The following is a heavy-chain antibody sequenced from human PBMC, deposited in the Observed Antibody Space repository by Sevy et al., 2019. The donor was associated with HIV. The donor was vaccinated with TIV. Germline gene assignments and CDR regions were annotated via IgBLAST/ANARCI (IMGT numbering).Heavy chain of an antibody. CDR2: ISYDGSNK. D-gene: IGHD2-15*01. CDR1: GFTFSSYA. CDR3: ARGYSGGRDVSILAY. V-gene: IGHV3-30-3*01. Sequence: GGSLRLSCAASGFTFSSYAMHWVRQAPGKGLEWVAVISYDGSNKYYADSVKGRFTIYRDNSKNTLYLRMNSLRGEDTALYYCARGYSGGRDVSILAYCGQGTLVTASS. J-gene: IGHJ4*02.